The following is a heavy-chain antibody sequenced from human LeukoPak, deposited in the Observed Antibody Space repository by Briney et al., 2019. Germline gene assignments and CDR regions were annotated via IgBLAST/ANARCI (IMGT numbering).Heavy chain of an antibody. CDR1: GLTFSSYS. Sequence: GGSLRLSCAASGLTFSSYSMNWVRQAPGKGLEWVSYISSSGTTIYDADSVKGRFTISRDNAKNSLYLQMNNLRDEDTAVYYCAGGKLTGEPPRFDYWGQGTLVTVSS. D-gene: IGHD7-27*01. CDR2: ISSSGTTI. CDR3: AGGKLTGEPPRFDY. J-gene: IGHJ4*02. V-gene: IGHV3-48*02.